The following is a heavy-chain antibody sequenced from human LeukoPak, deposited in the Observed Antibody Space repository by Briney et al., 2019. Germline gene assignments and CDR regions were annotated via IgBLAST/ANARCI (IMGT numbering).Heavy chain of an antibody. CDR3: ARGYMYYDFWSGPERDAFDI. CDR2: MYHSGST. D-gene: IGHD3-3*01. CDR1: GYSISSGYY. V-gene: IGHV4-38-2*02. J-gene: IGHJ3*02. Sequence: SETLSLTCTVCGYSISSGYYWGWIRQPPGKGLEWIGSMYHSGSTYYNPSLKSRVTIPVDTSKNQFSLKLSSVTAADTAVYYCARGYMYYDFWSGPERDAFDIWGQGTMVTVSS.